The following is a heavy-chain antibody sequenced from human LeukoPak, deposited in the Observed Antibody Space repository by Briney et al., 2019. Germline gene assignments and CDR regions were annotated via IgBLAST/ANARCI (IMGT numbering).Heavy chain of an antibody. Sequence: SETLSLTCTVSGGSISSYYWSWIRQPPGKGLEWIGYIYYSGSTNYNPSLKSRVTISVDTSKNQFSLKLSSVTAADTAVYYCARGPKPTTYYYDSSGYYYPGLFDYWGQGTLVTVSS. CDR1: GGSISSYY. CDR3: ARGPKPTTYYYDSSGYYYPGLFDY. J-gene: IGHJ4*02. V-gene: IGHV4-59*08. CDR2: IYYSGST. D-gene: IGHD3-22*01.